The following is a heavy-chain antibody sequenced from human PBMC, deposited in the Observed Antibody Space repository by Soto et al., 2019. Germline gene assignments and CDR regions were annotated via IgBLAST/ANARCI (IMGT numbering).Heavy chain of an antibody. D-gene: IGHD3-10*01. CDR3: ARTYGTGSLNWFDP. J-gene: IGHJ5*02. Sequence: GGSLRLSCAASGFIFSSYDMNWVRQAPGKGLEWLSYISSGSGHILYADSVKGRFTISRDNAKNSLYLQMNSLRAEDTAVYYCARTYGTGSLNWFDPWGQGT. CDR1: GFIFSSYD. CDR2: ISSGSGHI. V-gene: IGHV3-21*05.